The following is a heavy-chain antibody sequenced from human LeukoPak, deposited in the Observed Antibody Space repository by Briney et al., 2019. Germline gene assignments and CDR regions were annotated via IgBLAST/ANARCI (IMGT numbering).Heavy chain of an antibody. CDR2: ISGSGGST. CDR1: GFTFSSYA. V-gene: IGHV3-23*01. D-gene: IGHD3-10*01. J-gene: IGHJ4*02. Sequence: GGSLRLSCAASGFTFSSYAMSWVRQAPGKGLEWVSAISGSGGSTYYADSVKGRFTISRDNSKNTLYLQMNSLRAEDTAVYYCAKGYYYGSGSYRPFDYWGQGTLVTVSS. CDR3: AKGYYYGSGSYRPFDY.